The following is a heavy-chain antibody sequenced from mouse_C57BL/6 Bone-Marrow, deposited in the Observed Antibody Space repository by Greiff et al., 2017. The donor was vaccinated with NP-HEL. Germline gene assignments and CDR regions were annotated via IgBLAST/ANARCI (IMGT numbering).Heavy chain of an antibody. J-gene: IGHJ3*01. CDR2: IWGVGST. V-gene: IGHV2-6*01. D-gene: IGHD2-4*01. CDR3: ATPYDYDVPFAY. Sequence: VQGVESGPGLVAPSQSLSITCTVSGFSLTSYGVDWVRQSPGKGLEWLGVIWGVGSTNYNSALKSRLSISKDNSKSQVFLKMNSLQTDDTAMYYCATPYDYDVPFAYWGQGTLVTVSA. CDR1: GFSLTSYG.